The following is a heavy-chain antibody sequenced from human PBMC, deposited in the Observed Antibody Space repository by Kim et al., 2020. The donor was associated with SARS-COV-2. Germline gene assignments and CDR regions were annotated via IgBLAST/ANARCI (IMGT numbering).Heavy chain of an antibody. V-gene: IGHV3-21*06. CDR2: ISDTGASI. CDR1: GFTFEAYT. J-gene: IGHJ5*01. CDR3: ARDQTDWKKLDS. Sequence: GGSLRLSCAASGFTFEAYTMNWVRQAPGRGLEWLSSISDTGASIVYADSVKGRFTISRDNAKNSLFLQMSNLRAEDTALYFCARDQTDWKKLDSWGQGTLVNVS. D-gene: IGHD1-1*01.